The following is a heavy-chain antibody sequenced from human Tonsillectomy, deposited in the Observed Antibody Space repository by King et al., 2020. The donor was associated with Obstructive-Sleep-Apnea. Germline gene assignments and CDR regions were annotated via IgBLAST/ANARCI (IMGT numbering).Heavy chain of an antibody. CDR1: GFTFISYG. V-gene: IGHV3-33*01. Sequence: VQLVESGGGVVQPGRSLRLSCAASGFTFISYGMHWVRQAPGKGLEWGAVIWYVGSNKYYADSVKGRFTISRDNSKNTLYLQMNSLRAEDTAVYYCATKTTVNDYWGQGTLVTVSS. CDR3: ATKTTVNDY. J-gene: IGHJ4*02. CDR2: IWYVGSNK. D-gene: IGHD4-17*01.